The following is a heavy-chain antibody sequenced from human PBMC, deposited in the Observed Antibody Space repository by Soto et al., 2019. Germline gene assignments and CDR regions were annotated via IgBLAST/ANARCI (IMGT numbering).Heavy chain of an antibody. Sequence: SETLSLTCTVSGGSISSGGYYWSWIRQHPGKGLEWIGYIYYSGSTYYNPSLKSRVTISVDTSKNQFSLRLGSVTAADTAGYYCARDYPDYYDSSGYTIGYWGQGTLVTVSS. CDR2: IYYSGST. V-gene: IGHV4-31*03. CDR1: GGSISSGGYY. CDR3: ARDYPDYYDSSGYTIGY. J-gene: IGHJ4*02. D-gene: IGHD3-22*01.